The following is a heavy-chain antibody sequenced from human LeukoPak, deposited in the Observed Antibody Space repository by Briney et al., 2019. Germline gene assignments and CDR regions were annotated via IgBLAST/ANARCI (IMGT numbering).Heavy chain of an antibody. CDR1: GGTFSSYA. Sequence: SVKVSCKASGGTFSSYAISWVRQAPGQGLEWMGGIIPIFGTANYAQKSQGRVTITTDESTSTAYMELSSLRSEDTAVYYCARDLYIAARLSGAYYYYMDVWGKGTTVTVSS. D-gene: IGHD6-6*01. CDR2: IIPIFGTA. V-gene: IGHV1-69*05. J-gene: IGHJ6*03. CDR3: ARDLYIAARLSGAYYYYMDV.